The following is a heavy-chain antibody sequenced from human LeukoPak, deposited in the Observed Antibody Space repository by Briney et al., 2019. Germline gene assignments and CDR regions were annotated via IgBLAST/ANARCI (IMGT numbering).Heavy chain of an antibody. D-gene: IGHD1-26*01. J-gene: IGHJ4*02. CDR1: GGSISSYY. Sequence: PSETLSLTCTVSGGSISSYYWSWIRQPPGKGLEWIGYIYYSGSTNYNPSLKSRVTISVDTSKNQFSLKLSSVTAADTAVYYCAMSGGSSGAYYFDYWGQGTLVTVSS. CDR2: IYYSGST. CDR3: AMSGGSSGAYYFDY. V-gene: IGHV4-59*08.